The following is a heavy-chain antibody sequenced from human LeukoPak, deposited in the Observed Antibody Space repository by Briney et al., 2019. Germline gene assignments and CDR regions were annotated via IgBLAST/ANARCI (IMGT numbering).Heavy chain of an antibody. CDR3: ASPRRGVGVIGAFDI. CDR1: GFTFSSYS. J-gene: IGHJ3*02. CDR2: ISSSSSYI. V-gene: IGHV3-21*01. Sequence: GGSLRLSCAASGFTFSSYSMNWVRQAPGKGLEWVSSISSSSSYIYYADSVKGRFTISRDNAKNSLYLQMNSLRAEDTAVYYCASPRRGVGVIGAFDIWGQGTMVTVSS. D-gene: IGHD3-16*02.